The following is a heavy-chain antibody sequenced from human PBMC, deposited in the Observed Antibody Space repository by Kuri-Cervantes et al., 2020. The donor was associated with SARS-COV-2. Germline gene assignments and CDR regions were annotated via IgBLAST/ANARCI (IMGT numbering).Heavy chain of an antibody. J-gene: IGHJ4*02. CDR3: AREARTYCSSTSCPLDY. CDR2: AKTNSGNT. Sequence: ASVKVSCKTPETTFPNYDINWVRQATGQGLEWMGMAKTNSGNTLYAQMFQGRVTMTRDTSISTAYMELSRLRSDDTAVYHCAREARTYCSSTSCPLDYWGQGTLVTVSS. V-gene: IGHV1-8*01. CDR1: ETTFPNYD. D-gene: IGHD2-2*01.